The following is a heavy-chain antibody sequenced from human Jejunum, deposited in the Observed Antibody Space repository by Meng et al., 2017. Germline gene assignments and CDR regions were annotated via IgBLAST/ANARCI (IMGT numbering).Heavy chain of an antibody. CDR3: VRDKRDGYNSPPWWFDP. Sequence: QVQLVQPGPEVKKPGASVKVSCKASGYTFTNYGISWVRQAPGQGPEWLGWISGYNSNTKYAQNFQDRVTMTTDTSTTTAYMELTSLTSDDTAIYYCVRDKRDGYNSPPWWFDPWGQGTLVTVSS. D-gene: IGHD5-24*01. V-gene: IGHV1-18*01. CDR2: ISGYNSNT. J-gene: IGHJ5*02. CDR1: GYTFTNYG.